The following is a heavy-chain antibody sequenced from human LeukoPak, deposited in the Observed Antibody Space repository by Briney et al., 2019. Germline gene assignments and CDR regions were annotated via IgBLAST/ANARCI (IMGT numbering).Heavy chain of an antibody. D-gene: IGHD2-8*01. V-gene: IGHV1-2*02. CDR1: GYTFTGYY. CDR3: VRVGYCTNGVCYSFDN. J-gene: IGHJ4*02. Sequence: ASVKASCKASGYTFTGYYIHWVRQAPGQGPEWMGWINCNSGSINYAQKFQGRVTVTRDTSISTVYMELSSLRSDDTAVYYCVRVGYCTNGVCYSFDNWGQGTLVTVSS. CDR2: INCNSGSI.